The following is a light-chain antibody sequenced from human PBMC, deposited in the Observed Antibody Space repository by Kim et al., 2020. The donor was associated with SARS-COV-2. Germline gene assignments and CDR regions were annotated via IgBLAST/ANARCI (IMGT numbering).Light chain of an antibody. CDR2: DDS. CDR1: KIGDIN. CDR3: QVWDGSSDHWV. J-gene: IGLJ3*02. V-gene: IGLV3-21*04. Sequence: SYVLTQPPSVSLAPGETASITCGGDKIGDINVHWYQQRPGQAPVLVISDDSDRPSGIPERFSGSNSGNTATLTINRVEAVDEADYYCQVWDGSSDHWVFG.